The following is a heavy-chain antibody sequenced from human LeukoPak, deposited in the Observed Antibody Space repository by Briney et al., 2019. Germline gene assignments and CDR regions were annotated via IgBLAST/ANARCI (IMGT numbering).Heavy chain of an antibody. Sequence: GGSLRLFCAASGFTFSSYAMSWVRQAPGKGLEWVSAISGSGGSTYYADSVKGRFTISRDNSKNTLYLQMNSLRAEDTAVYYCAKDPHIVVVPAAEDWFDPWGQGTLVTVSS. CDR2: ISGSGGST. CDR3: AKDPHIVVVPAAEDWFDP. J-gene: IGHJ5*02. CDR1: GFTFSSYA. D-gene: IGHD2-2*01. V-gene: IGHV3-23*01.